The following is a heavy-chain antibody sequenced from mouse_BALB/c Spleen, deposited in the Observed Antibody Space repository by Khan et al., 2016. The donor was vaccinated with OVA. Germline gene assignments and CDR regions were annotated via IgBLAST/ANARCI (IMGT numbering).Heavy chain of an antibody. V-gene: IGHV1-7*01. CDR2: INPSSGHT. CDR3: ARDRIDY. J-gene: IGHJ2*01. CDR1: GYTFSNYW. Sequence: QVQLQQSGAELAKPGASVKMSCKASGYTFSNYWIHWVKQRPGQGLEWIGYINPSSGHTYYNQTFNDKATLTTDKSSSTAYMQLSSLTSEDSAVYYCARDRIDYWGKGTTPTVSS.